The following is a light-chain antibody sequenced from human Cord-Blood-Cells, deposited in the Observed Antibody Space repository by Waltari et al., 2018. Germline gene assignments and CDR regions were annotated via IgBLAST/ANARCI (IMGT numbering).Light chain of an antibody. CDR3: QSYDSSLSAVV. CDR2: GNS. J-gene: IGLJ2*01. Sequence: QSVLTQPPSVSGAPGQRATIPCTGNSSNIGAGSDVPWYQQLPGTAPKPPLYGNSNRPSGVPDRFPGSKSGTSASLAIAGLEAEDEADYYSQSYDSSLSAVVFGGGIKLTVL. V-gene: IGLV1-40*01. CDR1: SSNIGAGSD.